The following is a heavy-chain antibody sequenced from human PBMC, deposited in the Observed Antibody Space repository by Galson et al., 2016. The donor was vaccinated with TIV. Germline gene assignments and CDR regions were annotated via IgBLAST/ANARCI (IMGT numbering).Heavy chain of an antibody. CDR1: GYTFRTYG. CDR2: ISACTGNT. V-gene: IGHV1-18*01. D-gene: IGHD3-10*01. J-gene: IGHJ6*02. Sequence: SVKVSCKASGYTFRTYGISWVRQAPGQGLEWMGWISACTGNTNYAQKVQGRLTMTTDSSTSTAYMELRSLKSDDTAVYYCARSLVQGVVSQYHGMDVWGQGTTVTVSS. CDR3: ARSLVQGVVSQYHGMDV.